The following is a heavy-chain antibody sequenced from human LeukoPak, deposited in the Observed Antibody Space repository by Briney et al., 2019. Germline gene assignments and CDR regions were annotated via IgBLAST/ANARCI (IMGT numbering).Heavy chain of an antibody. CDR2: MGSSGKTI. Sequence: GGSLRLSCAASGFTFSGYSMNWVRQAPGKGLEWISYMGSSGKTIYYADSVKGRFTISRDNSKNTLYLQMNSLRAEDTAVYYCARDMTTVTTGDYWGQGTLVTVSS. CDR3: ARDMTTVTTGDY. J-gene: IGHJ4*02. CDR1: GFTFSGYS. V-gene: IGHV3-48*01. D-gene: IGHD4-17*01.